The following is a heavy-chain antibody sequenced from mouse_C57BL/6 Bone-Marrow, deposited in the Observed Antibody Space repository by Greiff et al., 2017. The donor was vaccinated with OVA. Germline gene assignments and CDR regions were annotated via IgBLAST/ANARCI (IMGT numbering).Heavy chain of an antibody. J-gene: IGHJ3*01. D-gene: IGHD2-4*01. V-gene: IGHV1-64*01. CDR3: ARVIYYDFAY. Sequence: VQLQESGAELVKPGASVKLSCKASGYTFTSYWMHWVKQRPGQGLEWIGMIHPNSGSTNYNEKFKSKATLTVDKSSSTAYMQLSSLTSEDSAVYYCARVIYYDFAYWGQGTLVTVSA. CDR2: IHPNSGST. CDR1: GYTFTSYW.